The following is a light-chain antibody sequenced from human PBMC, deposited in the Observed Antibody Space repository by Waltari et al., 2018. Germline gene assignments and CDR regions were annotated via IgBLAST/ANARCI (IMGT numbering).Light chain of an antibody. CDR1: SSHVGGYHY. CDR3: SSYAGSNNLGV. V-gene: IGLV2-8*01. Sequence: QSALTQPPSASGSPGQTVPISCTGTSSHVGGYHYVSWYHNHPGKAPKPRIYEVSNRPSGVPDRFSGSKSGNTASLTVSGLQAEDEADYYCSSYAGSNNLGVFGTGTKVTVL. J-gene: IGLJ1*01. CDR2: EVS.